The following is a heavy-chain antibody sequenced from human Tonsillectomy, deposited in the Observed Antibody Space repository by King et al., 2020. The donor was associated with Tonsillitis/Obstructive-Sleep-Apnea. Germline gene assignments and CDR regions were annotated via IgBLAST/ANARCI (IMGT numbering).Heavy chain of an antibody. J-gene: IGHJ4*02. CDR2: IRSSSSDI. CDR1: GFTFRSNS. D-gene: IGHD4-23*01. CDR3: ARGGAAVVSGVDY. V-gene: IGHV3-21*01. Sequence: EQLVQSGGGLVKPGGSLRLSCAASGFTFRSNSMNWVRHAPGRGLEWVSSIRSSSSDIYYADSVKGRFTIFRNNAKNSLYLQMDSLRAEDTAVYYCARGGAAVVSGVDYWGQGALVTVSS.